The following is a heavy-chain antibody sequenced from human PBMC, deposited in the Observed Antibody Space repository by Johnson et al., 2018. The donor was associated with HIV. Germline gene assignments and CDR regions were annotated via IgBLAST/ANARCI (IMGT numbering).Heavy chain of an antibody. CDR3: AKDTGYDSSGYLMGDAFDI. D-gene: IGHD3-22*01. CDR1: GFTVSSNY. Sequence: VQLVESGGGLVQPGGSLRLSCVASGFTVSSNYMSWVRQAPGKGLECVSVIYSGSSTSYADSVKGRFTISRDNAKNTLYLQMNSLRAEDTAVYYCAKDTGYDSSGYLMGDAFDIWGQGTMVTVSS. CDR2: IYSGSST. J-gene: IGHJ3*02. V-gene: IGHV3-66*01.